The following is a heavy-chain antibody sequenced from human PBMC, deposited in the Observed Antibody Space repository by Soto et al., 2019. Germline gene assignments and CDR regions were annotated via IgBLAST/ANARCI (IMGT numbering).Heavy chain of an antibody. Sequence: QVQLVQSGAEVKKPGASVRVSCKASGDTFTNLDFNWVRQATGQGLEWLGWMHANTGNRGYSQKFQGRVSLTRDTSVSTAYMELSSLTSEDTAVYYCARYIFGRGFEIWGQGTKVTVSS. D-gene: IGHD3-3*02. J-gene: IGHJ3*02. V-gene: IGHV1-8*01. CDR3: ARYIFGRGFEI. CDR2: MHANTGNR. CDR1: GDTFTNLD.